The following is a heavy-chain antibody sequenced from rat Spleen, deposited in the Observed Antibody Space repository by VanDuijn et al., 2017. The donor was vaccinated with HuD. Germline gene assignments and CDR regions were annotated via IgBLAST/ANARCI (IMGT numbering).Heavy chain of an antibody. J-gene: IGHJ3*01. CDR2: ISTGGGDT. V-gene: IGHV5-25*01. D-gene: IGHD1-12*02. CDR1: GFAFSDYN. CDR3: TRGYDGTYYYVNWFAY. Sequence: EVQLVESGGGLVQPGRSLKLSCAASGFAFSDYNMAWVRQAPKKGLEWVATISTGGGDTYYRDSVKGRFTISRDNAKSTLYLQMNSLRSEDTATYYCTRGYDGTYYYVNWFAYWGQGTLVTVSS.